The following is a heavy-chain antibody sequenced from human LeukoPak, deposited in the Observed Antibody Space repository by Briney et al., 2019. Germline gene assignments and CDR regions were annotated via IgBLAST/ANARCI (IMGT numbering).Heavy chain of an antibody. Sequence: GASVKVSCKTSGYTFTSHPINWVRQAPGQGLEWMGWIDTNTGDPIYVQGFTGRFVFSLDTPVSTAYLQINSLKAEDTAVYFCARHSPFDYWGQGTLVTVSS. D-gene: IGHD2-15*01. CDR2: IDTNTGDP. CDR1: GYTFTSHP. CDR3: ARHSPFDY. J-gene: IGHJ4*02. V-gene: IGHV7-4-1*02.